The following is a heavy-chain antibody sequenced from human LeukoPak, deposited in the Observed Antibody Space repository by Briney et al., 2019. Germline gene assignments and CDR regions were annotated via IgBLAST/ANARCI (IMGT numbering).Heavy chain of an antibody. D-gene: IGHD6-6*01. Sequence: GGSLRLSCAASGFTFSSYAMSWVRQAPGKGLEWVSAISGSSGSTYYADSVKGRFTISRDNSKNTLYLQMNSLRAEDTAVYYCVPASIAAIDYWGQGTLVTVSS. CDR1: GFTFSSYA. J-gene: IGHJ4*02. CDR2: ISGSSGST. CDR3: VPASIAAIDY. V-gene: IGHV3-23*01.